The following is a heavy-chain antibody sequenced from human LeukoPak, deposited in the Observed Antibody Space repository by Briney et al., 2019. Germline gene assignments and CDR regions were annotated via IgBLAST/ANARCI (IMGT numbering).Heavy chain of an antibody. CDR3: AKPARNNPSDY. V-gene: IGHV3-23*01. D-gene: IGHD1/OR15-1a*01. CDR2: ISGSGSST. CDR1: GFTFSNYA. Sequence: PGGSLRLSCAASGFTFSNYAMNWVRQAPGKGLKWVSGISGSGSSTYYADSVKGRFTISRDNSKNTLYLQMNSLRAEDTAVYYCAKPARNNPSDYWGQGTLVTVSS. J-gene: IGHJ4*02.